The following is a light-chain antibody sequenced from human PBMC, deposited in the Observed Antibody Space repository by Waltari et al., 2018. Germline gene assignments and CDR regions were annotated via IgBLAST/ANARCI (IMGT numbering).Light chain of an antibody. CDR1: QSPVPSDGNTY. CDR3: MQGSHWPRT. J-gene: IGKJ2*01. V-gene: IGKV2-30*02. Sequence: SCRASQSPVPSDGNTYLNWFHQRPGRSPRRLIYKISRRESGVPDRFSGSGSGTDFTLKISRVEAEDVGVYYCMQGSHWPRTFGQGTKLEI. CDR2: KIS.